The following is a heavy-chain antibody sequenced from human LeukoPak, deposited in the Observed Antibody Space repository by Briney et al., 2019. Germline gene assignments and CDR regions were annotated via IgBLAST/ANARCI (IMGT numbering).Heavy chain of an antibody. J-gene: IGHJ4*02. Sequence: GGSLRLSCAASGFTFSSYAMHWVRQAPGKGLEYVSAISSNGGSTYYANSVKGRFTISRDNSKNTLYLQMGSLRAEDMAVYYCAGASVGYYDPLIWGQGTLVTVSS. CDR3: AGASVGYYDPLI. V-gene: IGHV3-64*01. D-gene: IGHD3-16*01. CDR1: GFTFSSYA. CDR2: ISSNGGST.